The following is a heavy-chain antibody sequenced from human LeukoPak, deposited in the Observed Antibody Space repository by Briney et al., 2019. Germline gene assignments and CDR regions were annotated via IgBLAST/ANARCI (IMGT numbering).Heavy chain of an antibody. D-gene: IGHD3-22*01. Sequence: SETLSLTCTVSGGSISSGGYYWSWIRQHPGTGLEWIGYIYYSGSTYYNPSLKSRVTISVDTSKNQFSLKLSSVTAADTAVYYCARLPRNYYDSSGLSWFDPWGQGTLVTVSS. J-gene: IGHJ5*02. V-gene: IGHV4-31*03. CDR1: GGSISSGGYY. CDR2: IYYSGST. CDR3: ARLPRNYYDSSGLSWFDP.